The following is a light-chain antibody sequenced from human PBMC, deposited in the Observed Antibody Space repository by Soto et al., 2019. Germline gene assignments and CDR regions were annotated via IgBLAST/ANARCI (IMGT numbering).Light chain of an antibody. CDR3: QQYGSSPRT. J-gene: IGKJ1*01. CDR1: QSVSNNY. CDR2: GAS. V-gene: IGKV3-20*01. Sequence: EIVLTQSRGTLSLSPGERATLFCRASQSVSNNYLAWYQQKPGQAPRLLIYGASNRATGIPARVSGSGSGTDFSLTISRLEPEDFAVYYCQQYGSSPRTFGQGTKVAIK.